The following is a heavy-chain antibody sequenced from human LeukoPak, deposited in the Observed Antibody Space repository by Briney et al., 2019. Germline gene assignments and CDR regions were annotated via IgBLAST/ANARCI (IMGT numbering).Heavy chain of an antibody. Sequence: ETLSLTCTVSGGSISSYYWSWTRQPAGKGLEWIGRIYTSGSTNYNPSLKSRVTISVDTSKNQFSLKLSSVTAADTAVYYCARVLLQQGTFNWFDPWGQGTLVTVSS. CDR2: IYTSGST. J-gene: IGHJ5*02. CDR3: ARVLLQQGTFNWFDP. V-gene: IGHV4-4*07. CDR1: GGSISSYY. D-gene: IGHD6-13*01.